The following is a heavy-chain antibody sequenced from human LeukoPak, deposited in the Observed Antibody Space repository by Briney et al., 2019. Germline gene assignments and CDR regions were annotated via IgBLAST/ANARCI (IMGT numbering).Heavy chain of an antibody. J-gene: IGHJ4*02. D-gene: IGHD2-15*01. CDR2: IYTSGST. CDR3: AGRGLHGRGGFDY. V-gene: IGHV4-4*09. Sequence: SETLSLTCTVSGGSICSYYWSWIRQPPGKGLEWIGYIYTSGSTNYNPSLKSRVTISVDTSKNQFSLKLSSVTAADTAVYYCAGRGLHGRGGFDYWGQGTLVTVSS. CDR1: GGSICSYY.